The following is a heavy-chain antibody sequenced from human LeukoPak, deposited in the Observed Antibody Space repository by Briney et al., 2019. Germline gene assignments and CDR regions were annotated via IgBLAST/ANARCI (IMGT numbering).Heavy chain of an antibody. V-gene: IGHV4-4*02. CDR1: GGSISSSNW. CDR3: ARRPYSSGWYGAFDI. J-gene: IGHJ3*02. CDR2: IYHSGST. D-gene: IGHD6-19*01. Sequence: KTSGTLSLTCAVSGGSISSSNWWSWVRQPPGKGLEWIGEIYHSGSTNYNPSLESRVTISVDKSKNQFSLKLSSVTAADTAVYYCARRPYSSGWYGAFDIWGQGTMVTVSS.